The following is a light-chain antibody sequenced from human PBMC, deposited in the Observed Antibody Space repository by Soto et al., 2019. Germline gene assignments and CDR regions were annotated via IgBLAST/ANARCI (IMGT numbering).Light chain of an antibody. Sequence: SYELTQPPSVSVAPGQTARITCGGNNIESKNVHWYQQKPGQAPVLVVYDDSDRPSGIPERFSGSNSGNTATLTISRVEAGDEADYYCQVWDSSSDHVVFGGGTKVTVL. V-gene: IGLV3-21*02. CDR1: NIESKN. CDR3: QVWDSSSDHVV. J-gene: IGLJ2*01. CDR2: DDS.